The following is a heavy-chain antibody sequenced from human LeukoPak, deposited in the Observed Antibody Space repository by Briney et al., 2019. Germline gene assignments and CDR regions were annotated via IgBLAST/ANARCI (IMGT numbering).Heavy chain of an antibody. V-gene: IGHV3-23*01. CDR3: VKVGGGGGWYWSP. J-gene: IGHJ5*02. CDR2: ISDSGDDT. D-gene: IGHD6-19*01. Sequence: GGSLRLSCTVSGFPFSNYLIICGPQAPAKRLEWVSGISDSGDDTDYADSVKGRFTISRDDSKNTLFLQMNILRVEDTAVYYCVKVGGGGGWYWSPWGQGTLVTVSS. CDR1: GFPFSNYL.